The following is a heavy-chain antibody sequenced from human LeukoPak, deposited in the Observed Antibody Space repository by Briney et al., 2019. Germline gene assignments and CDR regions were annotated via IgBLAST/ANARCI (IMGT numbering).Heavy chain of an antibody. D-gene: IGHD3-22*01. J-gene: IGHJ4*02. CDR1: GGSISNSH. CDR3: ARGVEDSSGYYSYSYC. CDR2: IYYSGSS. Sequence: SETLSLTFTVHGGSISNSHCSRIRQPPAKGLEWIGYIYYSGSSNYNPTLKSRGTISVDRSKNQYSLKLSSVTAADTAVHYCARGVEDSSGYYSYSYCCGQGTLVTVSS. V-gene: IGHV4-59*01.